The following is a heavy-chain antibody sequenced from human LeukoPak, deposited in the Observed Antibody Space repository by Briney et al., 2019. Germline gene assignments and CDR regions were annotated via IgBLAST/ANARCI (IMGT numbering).Heavy chain of an antibody. CDR1: GGTFSSYA. J-gene: IGHJ5*02. D-gene: IGHD3-22*01. CDR2: IIPIFGTA. V-gene: IGHV1-69*13. Sequence: SVKVSCKASGGTFSSYAISWVRQAPGQGLEWMGGIIPIFGTANYAQKFQGKVTITADESTSTAYMELSSLRSEDTAVYYCARDMQPEYYDSSGYYGLNWFDPWGQGTLVTVSS. CDR3: ARDMQPEYYDSSGYYGLNWFDP.